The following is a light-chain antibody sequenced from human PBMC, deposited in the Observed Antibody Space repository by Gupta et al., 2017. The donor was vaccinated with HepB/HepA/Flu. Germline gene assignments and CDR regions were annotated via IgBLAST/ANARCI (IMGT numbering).Light chain of an antibody. CDR1: QSVSSNY. CDR2: GAS. V-gene: IGKV3-20*01. Sequence: EIVLAQSPGILSLSPGEKATLSCRASQSVSSNYLAWYQQKPGQAPRLLIYGASSRATGIPDRFSGSGSGTDFTLTISRLEPEDFAEYYCQQYGSSPQTFGQGTTVEIK. CDR3: QQYGSSPQT. J-gene: IGKJ1*01.